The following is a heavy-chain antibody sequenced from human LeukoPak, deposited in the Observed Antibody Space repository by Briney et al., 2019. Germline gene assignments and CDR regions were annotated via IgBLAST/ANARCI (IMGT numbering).Heavy chain of an antibody. CDR2: IYYSRST. J-gene: IGHJ2*01. V-gene: IGHV4-59*01. Sequence: SETLSLTCTVSGGSISSYYWSWIRQPPGKGLEWIGYIYYSRSTNYNPSPKSRVTISVDTSKNQFSLKLSSVTAAATAAYYCARDIHSSSWSLHYWYFDRWGRGTLVTVSS. D-gene: IGHD6-13*01. CDR1: GGSISSYY. CDR3: ARDIHSSSWSLHYWYFDR.